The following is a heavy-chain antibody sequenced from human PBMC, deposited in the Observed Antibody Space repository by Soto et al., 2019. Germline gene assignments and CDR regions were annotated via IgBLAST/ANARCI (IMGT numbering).Heavy chain of an antibody. Sequence: SETLSLTCTVSGGSISSSSYYWGWIRQPPGKGLEWIGSIYYSGSTYYNPSLKSRVTISVDTSKNQFSLKLSSVTAADTAVYYCARQNDHGDYVEGYYFDDWGQGTLVTVSS. CDR2: IYYSGST. V-gene: IGHV4-39*01. CDR3: ARQNDHGDYVEGYYFDD. D-gene: IGHD4-17*01. CDR1: GGSISSSSYY. J-gene: IGHJ4*02.